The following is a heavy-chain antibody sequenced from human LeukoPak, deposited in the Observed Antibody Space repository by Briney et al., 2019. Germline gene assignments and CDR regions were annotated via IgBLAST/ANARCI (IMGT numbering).Heavy chain of an antibody. J-gene: IGHJ3*01. V-gene: IGHV3-48*03. D-gene: IGHD2/OR15-2a*01. CDR3: ARHDCHSNSDAFDV. CDR1: GFTFSSCE. CDR2: ISSSGSII. Sequence: GGSLRLPCAASGFTFSSCELSWVRQAPAKGLEWVSYISSSGSIIYYADSVKGRLTISRDSAKNSLYLQMNSLRAKDTAVYYCARHDCHSNSDAFDVWGQGTMVTVSS.